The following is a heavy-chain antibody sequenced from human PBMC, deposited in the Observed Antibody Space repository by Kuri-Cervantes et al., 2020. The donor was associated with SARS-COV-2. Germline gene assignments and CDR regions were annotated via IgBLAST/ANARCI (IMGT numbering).Heavy chain of an antibody. J-gene: IGHJ4*02. Sequence: GGSLRLSCAASGFTFSSYTMSWVRQAPGKGLEWVSSISGSGGSIYYADSVKSRFSIYRDDSKNTLYLQMNSLRAEDTAVYYCARVAGSSGGEDYWGQGTLVTVSS. CDR3: ARVAGSSGGEDY. V-gene: IGHV3-23*01. D-gene: IGHD6-19*01. CDR2: ISGSGGSI. CDR1: GFTFSSYT.